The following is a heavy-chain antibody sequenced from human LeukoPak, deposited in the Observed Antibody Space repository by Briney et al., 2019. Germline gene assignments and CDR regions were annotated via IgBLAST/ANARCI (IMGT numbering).Heavy chain of an antibody. D-gene: IGHD3-22*01. CDR3: ITDRNYYDSSGYYYVNY. J-gene: IGHJ4*02. CDR2: IKSKTDGGTT. Sequence: GGSLRLSCAASGFTFSKAWMTWVRQAPGKGLEWVGLIKSKTDGGTTDYAAPVKGRFTISRDDSKNTVYPQMSSLKTEDTAMYYCITDRNYYDSSGYYYVNYWGQGTLVTVSS. V-gene: IGHV3-15*01. CDR1: GFTFSKAW.